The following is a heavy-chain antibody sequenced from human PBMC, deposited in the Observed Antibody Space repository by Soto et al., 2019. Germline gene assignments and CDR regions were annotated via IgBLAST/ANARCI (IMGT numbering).Heavy chain of an antibody. D-gene: IGHD3-9*01. CDR3: VADIFINIIY. Sequence: HPGGSLRLSCAASGFTFGDYWMTWVRQAPGKGLEWVANIKGDGSAKTFVDSVKGRFTISRDNAKSSVYLQMNSLRAEDTAMYYCVADIFINIIYWGQGTMVTVSS. CDR1: GFTFGDYW. J-gene: IGHJ4*02. V-gene: IGHV3-7*01. CDR2: IKGDGSAK.